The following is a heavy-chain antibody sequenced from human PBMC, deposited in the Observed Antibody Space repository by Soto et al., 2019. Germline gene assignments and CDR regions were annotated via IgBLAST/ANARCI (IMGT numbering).Heavy chain of an antibody. CDR3: ARASGYSYGYDDFFDN. CDR1: GGSINGYY. CDR2: FHFSGST. J-gene: IGHJ4*01. V-gene: IGHV4-59*01. Sequence: QVQLQESGPGLVKPSETLSLTCPVSGGSINGYYWTWLRQSPTNGLEWIGYFHFSGSTKYNPSLESRLTISADTSKNQISQTLSSVTAADTAVYYCARASGYSYGYDDFFDNWGQGTLANVSS. D-gene: IGHD5-18*01.